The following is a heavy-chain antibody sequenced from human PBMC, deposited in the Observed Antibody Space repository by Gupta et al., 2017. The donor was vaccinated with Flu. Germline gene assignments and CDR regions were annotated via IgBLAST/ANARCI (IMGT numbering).Heavy chain of an antibody. D-gene: IGHD6-13*01. CDR2: ISGSGVGT. Sequence: EVQLLESGGGLVQPGGSLRLSCAPSGFTFSNFAMRWVRQAPGKGLEWVSAISGSGVGTYYADSVKGRFTISRDNSKNTLYLEMNSLTAEDTAVYYCAKGKVSSWFVEPRCFDYWGQGTLVTVSS. J-gene: IGHJ4*02. CDR3: AKGKVSSWFVEPRCFDY. CDR1: GFTFSNFA. V-gene: IGHV3-23*01.